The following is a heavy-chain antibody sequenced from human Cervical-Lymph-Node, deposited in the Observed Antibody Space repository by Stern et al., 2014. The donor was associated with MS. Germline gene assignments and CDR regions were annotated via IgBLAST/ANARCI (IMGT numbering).Heavy chain of an antibody. J-gene: IGHJ6*02. D-gene: IGHD7-27*01. CDR2: INPSGGST. CDR1: GYTFTNYY. CDR3: ARDRNSNWGRVPASMDV. Sequence: VQLVESGAEVKKPGASVTVSCKASGYTFTNYYIHWVRQAPGQGLEWMGIINPSGGSTSFAQKFKGRLTMTGDTSTRTVYMQLSSLRSEDTAVYYCARDRNSNWGRVPASMDVWGQGTTVTVSS. V-gene: IGHV1-46*01.